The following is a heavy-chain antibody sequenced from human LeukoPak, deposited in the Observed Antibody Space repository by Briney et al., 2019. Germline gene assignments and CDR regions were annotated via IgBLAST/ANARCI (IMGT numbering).Heavy chain of an antibody. V-gene: IGHV4-4*07. CDR3: ARVTNRSGGSCYRYWFDP. Sequence: SQTLSLTCAVSGGSISSYYWSWIRQPAGKGPEWIGRIYTSGSTNYNPSLKSRVTMSVDTSKNQFSLKLSSVTAADTAVYYCARVTNRSGGSCYRYWFDPWGQGTLVTVSS. J-gene: IGHJ5*02. D-gene: IGHD2-15*01. CDR1: GGSISSYY. CDR2: IYTSGST.